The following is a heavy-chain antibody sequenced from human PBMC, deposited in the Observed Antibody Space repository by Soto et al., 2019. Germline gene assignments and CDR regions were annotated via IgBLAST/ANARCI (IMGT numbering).Heavy chain of an antibody. D-gene: IGHD6-13*01. CDR2: ISPNSGAT. CDR3: VREMCARSSPHNFFDY. J-gene: IGHJ4*02. Sequence: QVQLVQSEGELRQPGASVKVSCRASGYTFTSYGIISVRQAPGQGLEWMGYISPNSGATTYAQNLQGRLTITTDTSTGAAYMELRSLSSDDTAIYYCVREMCARSSPHNFFDYWGLGALVTVSA. CDR1: GYTFTSYG. V-gene: IGHV1-18*01.